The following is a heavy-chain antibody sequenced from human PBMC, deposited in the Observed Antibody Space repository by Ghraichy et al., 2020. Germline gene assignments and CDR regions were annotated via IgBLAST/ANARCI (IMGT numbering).Heavy chain of an antibody. J-gene: IGHJ4*02. CDR1: GGSFSGYY. CDR2: INHSGST. CDR3: ARGGLTVHSSSWYFRARYYFDY. Sequence: SETLSLTCAVYGGSFSGYYWSWIRQPPGKGLEWIGEINHSGSTNYNPSLKSRVTISVDTSKNQFSLKLSSVTAADTAVYYCARGGLTVHSSSWYFRARYYFDYWGQGTLVTVSS. D-gene: IGHD6-13*01. V-gene: IGHV4-34*01.